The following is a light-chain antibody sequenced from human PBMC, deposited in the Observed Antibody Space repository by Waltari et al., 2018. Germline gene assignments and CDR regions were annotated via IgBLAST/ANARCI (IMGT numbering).Light chain of an antibody. Sequence: DIQMTQSPSSLSASVGDRVNITCRASQSISSYLNWYQQKPGKAPKILIYAASSLQSGVPSRFSGSGSGTDFTLTISSLQPEDFATYYCQQSYSTPPTFGGGTKVEIK. CDR2: AAS. V-gene: IGKV1-39*01. J-gene: IGKJ4*01. CDR1: QSISSY. CDR3: QQSYSTPPT.